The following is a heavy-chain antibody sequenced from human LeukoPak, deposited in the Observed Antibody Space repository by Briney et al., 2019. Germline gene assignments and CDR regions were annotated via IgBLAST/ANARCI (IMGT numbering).Heavy chain of an antibody. CDR2: IYHSGIT. Sequence: PSETLSLTCTVSGGSISSGGYYWNWIRQHPGKGLEWIGYIYHSGITNYNPSLKSRLTISEDTSKNQFSLRLTSVTAADTAVYYCARDRGGHTSMVIEASDIWGQGTMVTASS. J-gene: IGHJ3*02. CDR1: GGSISSGGYY. D-gene: IGHD5-18*01. V-gene: IGHV4-31*03. CDR3: ARDRGGHTSMVIEASDI.